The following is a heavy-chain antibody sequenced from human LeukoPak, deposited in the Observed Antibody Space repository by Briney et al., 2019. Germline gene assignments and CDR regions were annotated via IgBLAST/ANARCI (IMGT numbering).Heavy chain of an antibody. Sequence: GRSLRLSCAASGFTFSSYGMHWVRQAPGKGLEWVAFISYDGSHKYYADSVKGRFTISRDNSKNTLFLQMNSLSSEDTAVYYCAKKGAVGIAAAAFDNWGQGTLVTVSS. CDR2: ISYDGSHK. CDR1: GFTFSSYG. D-gene: IGHD6-13*01. J-gene: IGHJ4*02. V-gene: IGHV3-30*18. CDR3: AKKGAVGIAAAAFDN.